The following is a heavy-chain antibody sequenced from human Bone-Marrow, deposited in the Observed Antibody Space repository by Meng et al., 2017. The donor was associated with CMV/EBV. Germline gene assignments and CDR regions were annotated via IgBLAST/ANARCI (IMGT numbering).Heavy chain of an antibody. Sequence: GVLKISCAASGFTFSSYSMNWVRQAPGKGLEWVSSISSSSSYIYYADSVKGRFTISRDNSKNTLYLQMNSLRAEDTAVYYCAKDVYLTWGFDIWGQGTMVTVSS. CDR1: GFTFSSYS. D-gene: IGHD3-16*01. J-gene: IGHJ3*02. CDR3: AKDVYLTWGFDI. V-gene: IGHV3-21*01. CDR2: ISSSSSYI.